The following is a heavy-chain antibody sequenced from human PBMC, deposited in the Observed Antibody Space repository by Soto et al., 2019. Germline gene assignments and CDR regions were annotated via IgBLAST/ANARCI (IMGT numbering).Heavy chain of an antibody. D-gene: IGHD6-25*01. Sequence: EVQLVESGGALVQPGGSLRLSCEASGFTFSNYWMSWVRQAPGKGLEWVANINQDGSEKYFVGSVNGRFTISRDNAKNSLFLQVNSLRAEDTAVYYCAREKRANGYFDYWGQGTLVTVSS. CDR3: AREKRANGYFDY. CDR1: GFTFSNYW. V-gene: IGHV3-7*01. CDR2: INQDGSEK. J-gene: IGHJ4*02.